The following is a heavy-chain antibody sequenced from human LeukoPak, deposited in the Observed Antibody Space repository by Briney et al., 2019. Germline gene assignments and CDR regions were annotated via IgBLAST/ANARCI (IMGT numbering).Heavy chain of an antibody. V-gene: IGHV3-7*01. CDR2: IKQDGSEK. CDR1: GFNFSSYW. D-gene: IGHD3-22*01. Sequence: GGSLRLSCAASGFNFSSYWMSWVRQAPGKGLDSLANIKQDGSEKYYVDSVKGRFTISRENAKNPMYLQMNSLRAEDPAVYYCARDYYDSSGYPGDWGQGTLVTVSS. CDR3: ARDYYDSSGYPGD. J-gene: IGHJ4*02.